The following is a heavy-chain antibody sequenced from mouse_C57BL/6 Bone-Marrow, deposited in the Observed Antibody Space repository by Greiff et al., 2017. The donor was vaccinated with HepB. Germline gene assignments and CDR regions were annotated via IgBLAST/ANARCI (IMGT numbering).Heavy chain of an antibody. D-gene: IGHD2-3*01. J-gene: IGHJ2*01. CDR2: ISNGGGST. V-gene: IGHV5-12*01. Sequence: EVTLVESGGGLVQPGGSLKLSCAASGFTFSDYYMYWVRQTPEKRLEWVAYISNGGGSTYYPDTVKGRVTISRDNAKNTLYLQMRRLKSEDSAMYYCARREGCDCYFYFDYWGQGTTLTVSS. CDR1: GFTFSDYY. CDR3: ARREGCDCYFYFDY.